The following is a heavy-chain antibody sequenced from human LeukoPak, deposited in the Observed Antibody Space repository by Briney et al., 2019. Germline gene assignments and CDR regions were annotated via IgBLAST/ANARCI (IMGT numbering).Heavy chain of an antibody. Sequence: GRSLRLSCAASGFTFSSYAMHWVRQAPGKGLEWVAVISYDGSNKYYADSVKGRFTISRDNSKNTLYLQMNSLRAEDTAVYYCARACDFWEYFDYWGQGTLVTVSS. J-gene: IGHJ4*02. D-gene: IGHD3-3*01. V-gene: IGHV3-30*01. CDR1: GFTFSSYA. CDR2: ISYDGSNK. CDR3: ARACDFWEYFDY.